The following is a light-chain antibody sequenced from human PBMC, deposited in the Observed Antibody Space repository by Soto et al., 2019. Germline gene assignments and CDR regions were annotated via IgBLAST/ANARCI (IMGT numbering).Light chain of an antibody. J-gene: IGKJ1*01. CDR1: ESIINY. CDR2: AAS. V-gene: IGKV1-39*01. CDR3: QQSYNSPPT. Sequence: DIQMTQSPSSLSASVGDRVTISCRASESIINYLNWYQQKPGKAPKLLIYAASTLQSGIPSRFSGSGSGTDFIFTITSLQPEDFATYFCQQSYNSPPTFGQGTKVDI.